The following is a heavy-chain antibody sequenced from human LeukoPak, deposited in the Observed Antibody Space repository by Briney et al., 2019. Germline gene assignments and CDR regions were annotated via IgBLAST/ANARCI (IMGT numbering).Heavy chain of an antibody. CDR2: ISSGSGTI. CDR3: AGELAWSGFDY. CDR1: GFTFSSYS. D-gene: IGHD3-3*01. J-gene: IGHJ4*02. V-gene: IGHV3-48*01. Sequence: PGRSLRLSCAASGFTFSSYSMNWVRQAPGKGLEWVSYISSGSGTIYYADSVKGRFTISRDNAKNSLYLQMNSLRAEDTAVYYCAGELAWSGFDYWGQGTLVTVSS.